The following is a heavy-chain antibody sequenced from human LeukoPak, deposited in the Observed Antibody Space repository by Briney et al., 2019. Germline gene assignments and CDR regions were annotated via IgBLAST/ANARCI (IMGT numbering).Heavy chain of an antibody. J-gene: IGHJ3*02. V-gene: IGHV3-7*01. CDR1: GFTFSSYW. CDR3: ARVKPSYDYVWGSYRYNHAFDI. CDR2: IKQDGSEK. Sequence: GGSLRLSCAASGFTFSSYWMSWVRQAPGKGLEWVANIKQDGSEKYYVDSVKGRFTISRDNAKNSLYLQMNSLRAEDTAVYYCARVKPSYDYVWGSYRYNHAFDIWGQGTMVTVSS. D-gene: IGHD3-16*02.